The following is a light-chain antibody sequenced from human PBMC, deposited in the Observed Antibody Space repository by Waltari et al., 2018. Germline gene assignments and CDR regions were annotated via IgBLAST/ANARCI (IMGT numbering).Light chain of an antibody. CDR2: KGY. V-gene: IGLV8-61*01. CDR1: SGTVSSTSY. J-gene: IGLJ3*02. CDR3: SLYMGSGIWV. Sequence: QTVVTQEPSLSVSPGGTVTLTCAFSSGTVSSTSYATWYQQTPGQPPRTLIYKGYSRSSGVPDRFSGSIFGNKAVLTITGAQADDECDYYCSLYMGSGIWVFGGGTKLTVL.